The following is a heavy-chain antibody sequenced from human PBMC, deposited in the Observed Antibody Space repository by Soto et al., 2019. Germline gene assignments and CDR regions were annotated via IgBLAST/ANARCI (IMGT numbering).Heavy chain of an antibody. J-gene: IGHJ5*02. CDR3: ARDQGVAAAGITWFDP. CDR1: GASMNSYH. V-gene: IGHV4-4*07. D-gene: IGHD6-13*01. Sequence: PSETLSLTCTVSGASMNSYHWSWIRQPAGKGLEWIGHIHSSGSTNYNPSLKSRVTMSVDTSKNQFSLRLMSLPAEDTAVYYCARDQGVAAAGITWFDPWGQGSLVIVSS. CDR2: IHSSGST.